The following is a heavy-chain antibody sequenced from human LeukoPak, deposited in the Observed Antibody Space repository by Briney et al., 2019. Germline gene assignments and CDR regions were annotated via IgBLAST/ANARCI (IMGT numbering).Heavy chain of an antibody. V-gene: IGHV3-23*01. J-gene: IGHJ4*02. Sequence: PGGSLRLSCAASGFTFSSYGMHWVRQAPGKGLEWVSAISGSGGSTYYADSVKGRFTISRDNSKNTLYLQMNSLRAEDTAVYYCAKDPSGIFDYWGQGTLVTVSS. CDR3: AKDPSGIFDY. CDR2: ISGSGGST. CDR1: GFTFSSYG.